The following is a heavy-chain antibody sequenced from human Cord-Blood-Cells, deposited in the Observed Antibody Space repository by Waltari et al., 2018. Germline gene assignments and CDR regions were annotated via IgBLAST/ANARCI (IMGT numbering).Heavy chain of an antibody. J-gene: IGHJ4*02. Sequence: QVQLQQCVAGLLTHSDYLSLACAVYAASFRVFYWTWIRRAPGKGLEWIGEVNHRGSTNYNPSLKSRVTKSVDTSKNQFYLKLSSVTAADTAVYYCAIVPIWYLAAAGDYWGQGTLVTVSS. V-gene: IGHV4-34*01. CDR2: VNHRGST. CDR1: AASFRVFY. CDR3: AIVPIWYLAAAGDY. D-gene: IGHD6-13*01.